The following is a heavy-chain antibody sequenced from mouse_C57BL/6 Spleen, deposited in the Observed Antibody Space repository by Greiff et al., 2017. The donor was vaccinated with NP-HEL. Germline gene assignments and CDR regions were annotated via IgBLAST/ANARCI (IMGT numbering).Heavy chain of an antibody. D-gene: IGHD2-12*01. CDR2: IYPGDGDT. Sequence: QVQLQQSGPELVKPGASVKISCKASGYAFSSSWMNWVKQRPGKGLEWIGRIYPGDGDTNYNGKFKGKATLTADKSSSTAYMQLSSLTSEDSAVYFCAREIDDGFDYWGQGTTLTVSS. CDR3: AREIDDGFDY. J-gene: IGHJ2*01. V-gene: IGHV1-82*01. CDR1: GYAFSSSW.